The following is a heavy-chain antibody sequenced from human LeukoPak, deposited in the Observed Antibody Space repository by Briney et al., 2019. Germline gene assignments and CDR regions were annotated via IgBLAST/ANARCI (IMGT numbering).Heavy chain of an antibody. CDR2: INSDGGST. CDR1: GLTSSSYW. V-gene: IGHV3-74*01. CDR3: ARDRVTVEMATITGYYYYGMDV. Sequence: GGSLSLPCAPSGLTSSSYWLHWFPKAPGKGRVGVSRINSDGGSTSYADSVKGRFTISRDNAKNTLYLQMNSLRAEDTAVYYCARDRVTVEMATITGYYYYGMDVWGQGTTVTVSS. D-gene: IGHD5-24*01. J-gene: IGHJ6*02.